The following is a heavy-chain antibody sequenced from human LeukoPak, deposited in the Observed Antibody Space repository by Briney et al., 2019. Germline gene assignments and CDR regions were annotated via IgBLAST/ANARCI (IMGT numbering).Heavy chain of an antibody. CDR3: ERAAPGIAAAGNAFDI. CDR1: GYTFTSYG. CDR2: ISAYNGNT. V-gene: IGHV1-18*01. Sequence: ASVKVSCKASGYTFTSYGISWVRQAPGQGLEWMGWISAYNGNTNYAQKLQGRVTMTTDTSTSTAYMELRSLRSDDTAVYYCERAAPGIAAAGNAFDIWGQGTMVTVSS. D-gene: IGHD6-13*01. J-gene: IGHJ3*02.